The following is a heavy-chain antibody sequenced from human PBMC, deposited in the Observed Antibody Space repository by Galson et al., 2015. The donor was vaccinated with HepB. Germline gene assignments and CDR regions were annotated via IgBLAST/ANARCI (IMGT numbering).Heavy chain of an antibody. CDR2: TYYRSKWSN. CDR1: GDSVSSYSAA. CDR3: ASSMVRGYYFYGMDV. Sequence: CAISGDSVSSYSAAWNWIRQSPSGGLEWLGRTYYRSKWSNDYAVSVKGRITISPDTSKNQFSLQLNSVTPEDTAVYYCASSMVRGYYFYGMDVWGQGTTVTVSS. J-gene: IGHJ6*02. D-gene: IGHD3-10*01. V-gene: IGHV6-1*01.